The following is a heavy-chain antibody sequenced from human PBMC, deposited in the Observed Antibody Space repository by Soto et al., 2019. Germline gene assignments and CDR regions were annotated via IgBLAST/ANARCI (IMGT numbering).Heavy chain of an antibody. J-gene: IGHJ4*02. CDR3: ARDLPLPDFDY. CDR2: IKQDGSEK. V-gene: IGHV3-7*01. D-gene: IGHD2-15*01. CDR1: GFTFSSYW. Sequence: EVQLVESGGGLVQPGGSLRLSCAASGFTFSSYWMSWVRQAPGKGLEWVANIKQDGSEKYYVDSGKGRFSISRDNAKNPLYLQMNSLRAEDTAVYYCARDLPLPDFDYWGQVTLVTVSS.